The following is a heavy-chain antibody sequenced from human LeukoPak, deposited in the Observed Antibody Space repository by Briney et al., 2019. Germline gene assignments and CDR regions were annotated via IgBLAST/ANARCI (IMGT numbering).Heavy chain of an antibody. V-gene: IGHV4-30-2*01. J-gene: IGHJ4*02. Sequence: SETLSLTCAVSGGSISSGGYSWSWIRQPPGKGLEWIGYIYHSGSTYYNPSLKSRVTISVDRSKNQFSLKLSSVTAADTAVYYCAREASSGPLGYWGQGTLVTVSS. CDR2: IYHSGST. D-gene: IGHD6-19*01. CDR1: GGSISSGGYS. CDR3: AREASSGPLGY.